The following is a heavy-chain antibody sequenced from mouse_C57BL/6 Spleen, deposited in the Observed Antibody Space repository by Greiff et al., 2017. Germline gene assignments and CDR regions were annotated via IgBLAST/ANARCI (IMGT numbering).Heavy chain of an antibody. CDR2: INPNYGTT. Sequence: EVKLQESGPELVKPGASVKISCKASGYSFTDYNMNWVKQSNGKSLEWIGVINPNYGTTSYNQKFKGKATLTVDQSSSTAYMQLNSLTSEDSAVYYCARCDGSSWYFDVWGTGTTVTVSS. J-gene: IGHJ1*03. CDR3: ARCDGSSWYFDV. CDR1: GYSFTDYN. V-gene: IGHV1-39*01. D-gene: IGHD1-1*01.